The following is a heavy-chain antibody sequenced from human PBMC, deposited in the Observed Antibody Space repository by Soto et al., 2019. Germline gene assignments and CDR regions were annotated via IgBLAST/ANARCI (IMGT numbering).Heavy chain of an antibody. Sequence: QVQLVESGGGVVQPGRSLRLSCAASGLTLSNYAMHWVRQAPGKGLEWVAVISYDGSNRYYADSVKGRFTISRDNSKNTLYLLMNSLRAEDTAVYYCARVTQAVAADYWGQGTLVTVSS. CDR3: ARVTQAVAADY. CDR1: GLTLSNYA. J-gene: IGHJ4*02. CDR2: ISYDGSNR. D-gene: IGHD6-19*01. V-gene: IGHV3-30-3*01.